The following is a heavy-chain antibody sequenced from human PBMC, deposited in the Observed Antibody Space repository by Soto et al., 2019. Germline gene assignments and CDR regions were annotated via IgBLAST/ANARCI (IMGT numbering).Heavy chain of an antibody. Sequence: GGSLRLSCTASGFTFGDYAMSWFRQAPGKGLEWVGFIRSKAYGGTTEYAASVKGRFTISRDDSKSIAYLQMSSLKTEDTALYFCTRDLKVPGTPNYYGMDVWGQGTTVTVSS. D-gene: IGHD6-19*01. CDR3: TRDLKVPGTPNYYGMDV. V-gene: IGHV3-49*03. CDR1: GFTFGDYA. CDR2: IRSKAYGGTT. J-gene: IGHJ6*02.